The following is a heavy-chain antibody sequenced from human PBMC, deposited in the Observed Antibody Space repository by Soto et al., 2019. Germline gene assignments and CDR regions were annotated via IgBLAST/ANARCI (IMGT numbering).Heavy chain of an antibody. CDR3: ARERYCISTSCYRDYYYYGMDV. CDR2: IYYSGST. CDR1: GGSISSYY. V-gene: IGHV4-59*01. D-gene: IGHD2-2*02. Sequence: PSETLSLTCTVSGGSISSYYWSWIRQPPGKGLEWIGYIYYSGSTNYNPSLKSRVTISVDTSKNQFSLKLSSVTAADTAVYYCARERYCISTSCYRDYYYYGMDVWGQGTTVTVSS. J-gene: IGHJ6*02.